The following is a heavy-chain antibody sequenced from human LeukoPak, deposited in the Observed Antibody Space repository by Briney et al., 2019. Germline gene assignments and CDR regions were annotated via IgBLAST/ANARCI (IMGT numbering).Heavy chain of an antibody. CDR1: GYTLTELS. V-gene: IGHV1-24*01. CDR3: AVYYYDSSGYLWTLDY. D-gene: IGHD3-22*01. Sequence: ASVKVSCKVSGYTLTELSMHWVRQAPGEGLEWMGGFDPEDGETIYAQKFQGRVTMTEDTSTDTAYMELSSLRSEDTAVYYCAVYYYDSSGYLWTLDYWGQGTLVTVSS. CDR2: FDPEDGET. J-gene: IGHJ4*02.